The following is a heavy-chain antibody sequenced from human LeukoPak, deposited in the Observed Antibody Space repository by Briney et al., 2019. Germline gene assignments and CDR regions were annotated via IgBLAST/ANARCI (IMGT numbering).Heavy chain of an antibody. CDR1: EFTFRSYA. V-gene: IGHV3-23*01. D-gene: IGHD2-2*01. CDR2: ISDSCGST. Sequence: GGSLRLSCAASEFTFRSYAMSWVRQAPGKGLEWVSAISDSCGSTYYADSVKGRFTISRDNSKNTVYLQMNSLRAEDAAVYYCAKDRRACSSSSCYYRFDYWGQGTLVTVSS. J-gene: IGHJ4*02. CDR3: AKDRRACSSSSCYYRFDY.